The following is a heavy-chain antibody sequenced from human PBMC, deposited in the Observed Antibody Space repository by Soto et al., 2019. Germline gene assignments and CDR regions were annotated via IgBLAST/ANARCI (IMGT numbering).Heavy chain of an antibody. CDR3: ASSIAVAGKYYYYGMDV. CDR1: GGSISSSSYY. CDR2: IYYSGST. V-gene: IGHV4-39*01. Sequence: SETLSLTCTVSGGSISSSSYYWGWIRQPPGKGLEWIGSIYYSGSTHYNPSLKSRVTISVDTSKNQFSLKLSSVTAADTAVYYCASSIAVAGKYYYYGMDVWGQGTTVTVSS. D-gene: IGHD6-19*01. J-gene: IGHJ6*02.